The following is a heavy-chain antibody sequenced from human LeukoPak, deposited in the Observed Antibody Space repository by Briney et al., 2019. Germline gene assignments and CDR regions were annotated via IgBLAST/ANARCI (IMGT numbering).Heavy chain of an antibody. CDR3: ARHLDQQWEGDY. Sequence: SETLSLTCTVSGGSISSSSYYWGWIRQPPGKGLEWIGSIYYSGSTYYNPSLKSRVTISVDTSKNQFPLKLSSVTAADTAVYYCARHLDQQWEGDYWGQGTLVTVSS. V-gene: IGHV4-39*01. CDR2: IYYSGST. D-gene: IGHD1-26*01. CDR1: GGSISSSSYY. J-gene: IGHJ4*02.